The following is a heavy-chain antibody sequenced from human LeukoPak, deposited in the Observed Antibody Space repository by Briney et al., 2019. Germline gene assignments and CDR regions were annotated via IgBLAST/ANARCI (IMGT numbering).Heavy chain of an antibody. CDR2: ISYDGSNK. Sequence: GGSLRLSCAASGFTFSSYAMHWVRQAPGKGLEWVAVISYDGSNKYYADSVKGRFTISRGNSKNTLYLQMNSLRAEDTAVYYCARRAYGSGSYYFDYWGQGTLVTVSS. CDR3: ARRAYGSGSYYFDY. J-gene: IGHJ4*02. D-gene: IGHD3-10*01. CDR1: GFTFSSYA. V-gene: IGHV3-30-3*01.